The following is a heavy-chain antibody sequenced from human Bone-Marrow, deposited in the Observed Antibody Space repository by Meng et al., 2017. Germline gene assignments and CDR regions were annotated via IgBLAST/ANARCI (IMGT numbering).Heavy chain of an antibody. CDR3: ARDGQQHDAFDI. V-gene: IGHV3-30*01. J-gene: IGHJ3*02. CDR2: ISYDGSNK. D-gene: IGHD6-13*01. CDR1: GFTFSSYA. Sequence: GGSLRLSCAASGFTFSSYAMHWVRQAPGKGLEWVAVISYDGSNKYYADSVKGRFTISRDNSKNTLYLQMNSLRAEDTAVYYCARDGQQHDAFDIWGQGTMVTVSS.